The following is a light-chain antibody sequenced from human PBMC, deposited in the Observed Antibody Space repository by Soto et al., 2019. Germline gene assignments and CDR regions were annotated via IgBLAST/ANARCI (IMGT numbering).Light chain of an antibody. Sequence: DIQMTQSPSSLSASVGDRVTITCRASQGIGTWLAWYQLKPGRAPKLLIYAASTLQGGVPSRFSGSGSGTDFTLTIRGLQPEDFETYYCQQPHIFPFTFGPGAKVDIK. V-gene: IGKV1-12*01. CDR3: QQPHIFPFT. CDR1: QGIGTW. CDR2: AAS. J-gene: IGKJ3*01.